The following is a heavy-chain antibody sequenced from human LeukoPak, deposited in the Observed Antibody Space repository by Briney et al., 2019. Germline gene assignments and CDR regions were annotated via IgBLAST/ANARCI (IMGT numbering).Heavy chain of an antibody. CDR1: GGSISSTNW. Sequence: SETLSLTCGVSGGSISSTNWWTWVRQPPGEGLEWIGEVHLSGRTNYNPSLESRVTMSVDMSENHISLKLTSVTAADTAVYYRAREGGPYRPLDYSGQGTLVTVSS. J-gene: IGHJ4*02. V-gene: IGHV4-4*02. CDR2: VHLSGRT. CDR3: AREGGPYRPLDY.